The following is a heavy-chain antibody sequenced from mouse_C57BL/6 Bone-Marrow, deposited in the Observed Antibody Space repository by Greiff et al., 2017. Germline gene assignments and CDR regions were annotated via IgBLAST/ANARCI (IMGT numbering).Heavy chain of an antibody. Sequence: DVQLQQSGAELVRPGASVKLSCTASGFNIKDDYIHWVKQRPEQGLEWIGWLDPGIGDTEYASKFQGKATITSDTSSNTAYLHLSSLTSEDTAVYYCSSFDGNYFDFWGQGTPLTGAS. CDR2: LDPGIGDT. CDR1: GFNIKDDY. J-gene: IGHJ2*01. V-gene: IGHV14-4*01. D-gene: IGHD2-3*01. CDR3: SSFDGNYFDF.